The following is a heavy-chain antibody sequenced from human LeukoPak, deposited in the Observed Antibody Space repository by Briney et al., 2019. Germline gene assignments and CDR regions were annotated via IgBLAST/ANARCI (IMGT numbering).Heavy chain of an antibody. CDR2: VKPKGGET. Sequence: ASVNVSCKSSGYSLTNYDIISLRQATGKGREWRGWVKPKGGETGYAQKFQGRAIMTRDTSTNAAYVELRSLTAEETAVYYCARDFGGSSGWFDPWGQRTVVTVSS. CDR3: ARDFGGSSGWFDP. J-gene: IGHJ5*02. CDR1: GYSLTNYD. V-gene: IGHV1-8*01. D-gene: IGHD4-23*01.